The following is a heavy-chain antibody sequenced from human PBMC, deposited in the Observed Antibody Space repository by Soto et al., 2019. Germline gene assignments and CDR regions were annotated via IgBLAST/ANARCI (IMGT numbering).Heavy chain of an antibody. Sequence: TSETLSLTCTVSNDTISSHYWSWIRQPPGKGLEWIGYIHYNGQIHYSGSTNYNPSLASRVTISVDTSKKQVSLRLNSVTAADTAVYYCARVVVLTRPLDFWGHGTLVTVS. J-gene: IGHJ4*01. D-gene: IGHD2-21*01. CDR1: NDTISSHY. CDR2: IHYNGQIHYSGST. V-gene: IGHV4-59*11. CDR3: ARVVVLTRPLDF.